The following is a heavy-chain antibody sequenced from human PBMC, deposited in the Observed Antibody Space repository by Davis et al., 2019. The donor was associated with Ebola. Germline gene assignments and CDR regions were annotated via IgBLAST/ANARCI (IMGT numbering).Heavy chain of an antibody. J-gene: IGHJ6*02. CDR3: ARQSAQEYGMDV. Sequence: MPSETLSLTCTISGGSISSSGYYWAWIRRPPGKGLEWIGGAYYSGSSGSTHYNPSLKSRVTISADTSKNQLSLRMSSVTAADTAVYYCARQSAQEYGMDVWGQGTTVAVSS. CDR1: GGSISSSGYY. CDR2: AYYSGSSGST. V-gene: IGHV4-39*01.